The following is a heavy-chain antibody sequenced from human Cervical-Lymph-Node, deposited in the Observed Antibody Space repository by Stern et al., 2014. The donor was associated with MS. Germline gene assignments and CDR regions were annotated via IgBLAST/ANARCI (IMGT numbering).Heavy chain of an antibody. D-gene: IGHD4-17*01. CDR3: ARSSDYDDYGANYYGMDV. Sequence: VQLVESGSGLVKPSQTLSLTCAVSGASISIGGFSWSWIRQPPGKGLEWIGFIYHSGNTYYNPSLKSRVTISIDRSKNHFSLRLNSGTAADTAVYYCARSSDYDDYGANYYGMDVWGQGTTVTVSS. CDR2: IYHSGNT. CDR1: GASISIGGFS. J-gene: IGHJ6*02. V-gene: IGHV4-30-2*01.